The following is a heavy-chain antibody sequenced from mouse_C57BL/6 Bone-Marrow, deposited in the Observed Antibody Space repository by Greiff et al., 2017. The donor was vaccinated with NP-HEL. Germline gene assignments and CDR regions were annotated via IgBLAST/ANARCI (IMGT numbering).Heavy chain of an antibody. CDR3: ARELRRFAY. CDR1: GYTFTSYW. V-gene: IGHV1-59*01. CDR2: IDPSDSYT. J-gene: IGHJ3*01. D-gene: IGHD1-1*01. Sequence: VQLQQPGAELVRPGTSVKLSCKASGYTFTSYWMHWVKQRPGQGLEWIGVIDPSDSYTNYNQKFKGKATLTVDTSSSTAYMQLSSLTSEDSAVYYCARELRRFAYWGQGTLVTVSA.